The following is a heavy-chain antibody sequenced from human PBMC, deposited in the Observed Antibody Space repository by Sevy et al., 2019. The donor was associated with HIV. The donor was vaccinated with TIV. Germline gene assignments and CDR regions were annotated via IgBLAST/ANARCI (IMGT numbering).Heavy chain of an antibody. Sequence: GGSLRLSCSASGFTFSSYAMHWVRQAPGKGLEYVSAISSNGGSTYYADSVKGRFTFSRDNSKNTLYLQMSSLRAEDTAVYYCVKDQGIVVVTRSYYGMDVWGQGTTVTVSS. CDR1: GFTFSSYA. V-gene: IGHV3-64D*06. D-gene: IGHD3-22*01. CDR3: VKDQGIVVVTRSYYGMDV. J-gene: IGHJ6*02. CDR2: ISSNGGST.